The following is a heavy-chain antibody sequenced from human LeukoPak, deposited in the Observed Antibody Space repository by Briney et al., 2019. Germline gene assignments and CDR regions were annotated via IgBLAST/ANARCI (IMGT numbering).Heavy chain of an antibody. D-gene: IGHD3-22*01. J-gene: IGHJ4*02. CDR2: IYAGGTT. CDR3: ARGRSRSSSGWYFDY. CDR1: GFSVSGNF. V-gene: IGHV3-53*01. Sequence: PGVSQRLSCTASGFSVSGNFMTWVRQAPGKGLEWISFIYAGGTTSYADSVKGRFTLSRNNSKNTIYLQLNSLRVEDTAVYYCARGRSRSSSGWYFDYWGQGTLVTVSS.